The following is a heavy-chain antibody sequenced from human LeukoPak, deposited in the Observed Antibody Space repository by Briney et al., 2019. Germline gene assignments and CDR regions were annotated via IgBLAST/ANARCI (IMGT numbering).Heavy chain of an antibody. V-gene: IGHV3-74*01. CDR2: LNSDGIRK. Sequence: GGSLRLSCEGFGFAVSTYPMHWIRQTPGQGLVWVSRLNSDGIRKDYADSVRGRMTISRDNAKNTFYMYMDSLRPEDTAVYYCARAGFYNGYDYWGPGTLVTVSS. D-gene: IGHD5-18*01. CDR3: ARAGFYNGYDY. J-gene: IGHJ4*02. CDR1: GFAVSTYP.